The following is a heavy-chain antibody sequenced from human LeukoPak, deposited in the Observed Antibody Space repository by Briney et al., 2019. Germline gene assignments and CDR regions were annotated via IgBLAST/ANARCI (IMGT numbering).Heavy chain of an antibody. J-gene: IGHJ4*02. CDR2: INPNSGGT. CDR1: GYTFTRYY. CDR3: ARGDDYYDSSGCHY. Sequence: GASVKVSCKASGYTFTRYYMHWVRQAPGQGLEWMGRINPNSGGTNYAQKFQGRVTMTRDTSISTAYMELSRLRSDDTAVYYCARGDDYYDSSGCHYWGQGTLVTVSS. D-gene: IGHD3-22*01. V-gene: IGHV1-2*06.